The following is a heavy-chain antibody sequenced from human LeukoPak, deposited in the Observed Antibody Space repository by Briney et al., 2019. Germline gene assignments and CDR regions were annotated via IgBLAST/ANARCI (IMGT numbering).Heavy chain of an antibody. Sequence: GGSLRLSCAASGFTFSSYSMNWVRQAPGKGLEWVSYISSSSSTIYYADSVKGRFTISRDNAKNSLYLQMNSLRAEDTAVYYCARDPFDLAYCGGDCYSGGWFDPWGQGTLVTVSS. CDR1: GFTFSSYS. V-gene: IGHV3-48*01. D-gene: IGHD2-21*02. CDR3: ARDPFDLAYCGGDCYSGGWFDP. J-gene: IGHJ5*02. CDR2: ISSSSSTI.